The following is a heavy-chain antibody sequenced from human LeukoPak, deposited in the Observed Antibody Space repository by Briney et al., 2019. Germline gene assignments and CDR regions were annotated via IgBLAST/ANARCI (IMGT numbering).Heavy chain of an antibody. V-gene: IGHV4-30-2*01. CDR2: IYHSGST. J-gene: IGHJ4*02. D-gene: IGHD3-3*01. Sequence: SETLSLTCTVSGGSISSSSYYWGWIRQPPGKGLEWIGYIYHSGSTYYNPSLKSRVTISVDRSKNQFSLKLSSVTAADTAVYYCARGEWYHDYWGQGTLVTVSS. CDR1: GGSISSSSYY. CDR3: ARGEWYHDY.